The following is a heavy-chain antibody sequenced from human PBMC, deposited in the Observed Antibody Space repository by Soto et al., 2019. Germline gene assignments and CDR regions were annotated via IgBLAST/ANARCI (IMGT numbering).Heavy chain of an antibody. Sequence: QVQLVQSGAEVKKPGSSVKVSCKASGGTFSSYAISWVRQAPGQGLEWMGGIIPIFGTANYAQKFQGRVTITADESTSTAYMELSSLRSEDTAVYYCARVESSSHISLMNYYYGMDVLGQGTTVTVSS. CDR2: IIPIFGTA. J-gene: IGHJ6*02. CDR3: ARVESSSHISLMNYYYGMDV. V-gene: IGHV1-69*01. D-gene: IGHD6-13*01. CDR1: GGTFSSYA.